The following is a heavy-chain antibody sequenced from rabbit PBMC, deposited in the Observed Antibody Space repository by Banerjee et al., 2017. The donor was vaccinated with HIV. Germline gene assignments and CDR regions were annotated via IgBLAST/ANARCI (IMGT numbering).Heavy chain of an antibody. V-gene: IGHV1S45*01. D-gene: IGHD1-1*01. CDR1: GLDLSSSYW. Sequence: DLVQPEGSLTVTCKASGLDLSSSYWICWVRQGPGKGLEWIACIYGGSSGDTYYASWAKGRFTISKTSSTTVTLQMTSLTAADTATYFCARAGGFENYFNLWGPGTLVTIS. J-gene: IGHJ4*01. CDR3: ARAGGFENYFNL. CDR2: IYGGSSGDT.